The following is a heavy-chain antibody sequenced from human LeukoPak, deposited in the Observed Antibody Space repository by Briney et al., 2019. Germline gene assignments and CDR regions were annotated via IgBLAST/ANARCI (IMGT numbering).Heavy chain of an antibody. CDR2: IYYSGTT. D-gene: IGHD3-10*01. CDR1: GFSFSNYD. CDR3: ARSLGANTWVGNWFDP. J-gene: IGHJ5*02. V-gene: IGHV4-39*01. Sequence: NPGRSLRLSCAASGFSFSNYDMHWVRQPPGQGLEWIGSIYYSGTTYYNLSLKSRVTLSVDTSQNQFSLKLSSVTAADTAIYFCARSLGANTWVGNWFDPWGQGTLVTVSP.